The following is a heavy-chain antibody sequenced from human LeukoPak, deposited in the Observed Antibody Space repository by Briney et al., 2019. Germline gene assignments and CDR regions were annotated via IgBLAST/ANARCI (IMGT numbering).Heavy chain of an antibody. CDR1: GFTFSDYS. CDR2: ISSGSTYI. D-gene: IGHD1-1*01. CDR3: AGDYKFSYYMDV. Sequence: PGGSLRLSCAASGFTFSDYSMNWVRQAPGEGLEWVSSISSGSTYIYYADSVKGRFTISRDNAESSLYLQMNSLRAEDTAVYYCAGDYKFSYYMDVWGKGTTVTVSS. J-gene: IGHJ6*03. V-gene: IGHV3-21*01.